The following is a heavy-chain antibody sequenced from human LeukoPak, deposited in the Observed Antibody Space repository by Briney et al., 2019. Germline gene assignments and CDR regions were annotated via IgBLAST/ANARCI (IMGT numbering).Heavy chain of an antibody. D-gene: IGHD6-19*01. Sequence: GASVKVSCKVSGYTLTELSMHWVRQAPGEGLEWMGGFDPEDGETIYAQKFQGRVTMTEDTSTDTAYMELSSLRSEDTAVYYCATGGIAVAERFDYWGQGTLVTVSS. J-gene: IGHJ4*02. CDR2: FDPEDGET. CDR3: ATGGIAVAERFDY. CDR1: GYTLTELS. V-gene: IGHV1-24*01.